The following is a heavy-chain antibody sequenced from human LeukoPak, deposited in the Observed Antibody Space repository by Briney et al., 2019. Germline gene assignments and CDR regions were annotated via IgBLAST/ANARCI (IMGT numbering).Heavy chain of an antibody. D-gene: IGHD3-10*02. J-gene: IGHJ4*02. CDR3: TRSVFPYYFDC. Sequence: GGSLRLSCVVSGFSFSNYWIHWVRQAPGKVLVEGSRTNNDGSSTTYADFVKGRFTSSRDNAKNTLYLQMDSLRAEDTAVYYCTRSVFPYYFDCWGQGTLVTVSS. CDR2: TNNDGSST. CDR1: GFSFSNYW. V-gene: IGHV3-74*01.